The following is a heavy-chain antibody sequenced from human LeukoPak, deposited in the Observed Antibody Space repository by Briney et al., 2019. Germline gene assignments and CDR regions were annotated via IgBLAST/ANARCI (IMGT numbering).Heavy chain of an antibody. CDR3: ARGRYYYMDV. J-gene: IGHJ6*03. CDR2: IIPIFGTA. D-gene: IGHD3-10*01. CDR1: GGTFSSYA. Sequence: ASVKVSCKASGGTFSSYAISWVRQAPGQGLEWMGRIIPIFGTANYAQKFQRSVTITTDESTSTAYMELSSLRSEDTAVYYCARGRYYYMDVWGKGTTVTVSS. V-gene: IGHV1-69*05.